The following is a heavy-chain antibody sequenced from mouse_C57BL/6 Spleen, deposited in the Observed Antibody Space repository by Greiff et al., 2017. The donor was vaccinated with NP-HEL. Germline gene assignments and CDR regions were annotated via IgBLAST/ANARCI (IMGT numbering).Heavy chain of an antibody. CDR3: ARWATTVVASNYYAMDY. V-gene: IGHV2-2*01. CDR2: IWSGGST. Sequence: QVQLKESGPGLVQPSQSLSITCTVSGFSLTSYGVHWVRQSPGKGLEWLGVIWSGGSTDYNAAFISRLSISKDNSKSQVFFKMNSLQADDTAIYYCARWATTVVASNYYAMDYWGQGTSVTVSS. CDR1: GFSLTSYG. J-gene: IGHJ4*01. D-gene: IGHD1-1*01.